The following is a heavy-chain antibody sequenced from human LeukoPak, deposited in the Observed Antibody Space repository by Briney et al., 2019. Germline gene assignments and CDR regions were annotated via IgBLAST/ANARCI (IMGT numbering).Heavy chain of an antibody. CDR2: ISTSSSYT. Sequence: PGGSLRLSCAASGFTFSDFYVSWIRQAPGKGLEWVSYISTSSSYTNYADSVKGRFTISRDNAKNSLYLQMNSLRAEDTALYYCARSRGAMVRGVIITPINWFDPWGQGTLVTVSS. D-gene: IGHD3-10*01. V-gene: IGHV3-11*06. J-gene: IGHJ5*02. CDR1: GFTFSDFY. CDR3: ARSRGAMVRGVIITPINWFDP.